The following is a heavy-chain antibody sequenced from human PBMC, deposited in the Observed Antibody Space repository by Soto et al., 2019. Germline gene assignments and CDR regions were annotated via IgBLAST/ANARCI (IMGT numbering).Heavy chain of an antibody. Sequence: ASVKVSCKASGYTFTSYAMHWVRQAPGQRLEWMGWINAGNGNTKYSQKFQGRVTITRDTSASTAYMELSSLRSEDTAVYYCAKGEQPTYNWFDSWGQGTLVTVYS. D-gene: IGHD1-26*01. V-gene: IGHV1-3*01. CDR2: INAGNGNT. J-gene: IGHJ5*01. CDR3: AKGEQPTYNWFDS. CDR1: GYTFTSYA.